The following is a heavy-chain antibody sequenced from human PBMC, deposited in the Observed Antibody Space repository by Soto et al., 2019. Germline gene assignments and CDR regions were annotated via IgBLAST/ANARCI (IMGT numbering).Heavy chain of an antibody. CDR1: GFTFSSYG. D-gene: IGHD6-6*01. CDR3: ARDRYTTSSYGMDV. V-gene: IGHV3-30*03. CDR2: ISDTGSSH. J-gene: IGHJ6*02. Sequence: VQLVESGGTVVQPGGSLRLSCVGSGFTFSSYGMHWVRQAPGKGLECVAVISDTGSSHYYAASVEGRFTISRENSKNTVYLQMNSLRPEDTAVYYCARDRYTTSSYGMDVWGQGTTVTVSS.